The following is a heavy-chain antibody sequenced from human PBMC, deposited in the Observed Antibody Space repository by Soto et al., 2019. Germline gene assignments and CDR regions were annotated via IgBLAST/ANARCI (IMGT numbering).Heavy chain of an antibody. Sequence: SVKVSCKSSGFTFTSSAVRWVRQARGQRLEWIGWIVVGSGNTNYAQKFKERVTITRDMSTSTAYMELSSLRSEDTAVYYCAAVRAFRDGSDYWGQGTLVTVSS. CDR1: GFTFTSSA. CDR2: IVVGSGNT. CDR3: AAVRAFRDGSDY. V-gene: IGHV1-58*01. D-gene: IGHD3-16*01. J-gene: IGHJ4*02.